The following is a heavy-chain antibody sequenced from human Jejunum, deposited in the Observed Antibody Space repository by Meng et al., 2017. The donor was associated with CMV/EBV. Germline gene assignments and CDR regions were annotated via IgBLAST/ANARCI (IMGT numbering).Heavy chain of an antibody. D-gene: IGHD3-9*01. CDR2: IKLDGRTK. V-gene: IGHV3-74*01. J-gene: IGHJ4*02. Sequence: GITVSECWIHGVSEVQGRGLEWVSRIKLDGRTKNYADAVKGRLTISREEARDTLYLQMNSLKTEDTAVYYCARDLSGGDDYWGQGTLVTVSS. CDR1: GITVSECW. CDR3: ARDLSGGDDY.